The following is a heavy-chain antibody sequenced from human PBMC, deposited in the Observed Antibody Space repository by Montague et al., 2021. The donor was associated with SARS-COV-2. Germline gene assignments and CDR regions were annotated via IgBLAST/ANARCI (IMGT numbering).Heavy chain of an antibody. D-gene: IGHD3-16*02. CDR1: GGSTNNFY. CDR3: ARSSLASASCRFDP. Sequence: SETLSLTCTVSGGSTNNFYWGWIRQPPGKGLEWIGYIYYSGGTDYNPSLKSRVTISIDTSKDQFSLNLTSVTAAGTGVYYCARSSLASASCRFDPWAQGDRVTVSS. V-gene: IGHV4-59*01. CDR2: IYYSGGT. J-gene: IGHJ5*02.